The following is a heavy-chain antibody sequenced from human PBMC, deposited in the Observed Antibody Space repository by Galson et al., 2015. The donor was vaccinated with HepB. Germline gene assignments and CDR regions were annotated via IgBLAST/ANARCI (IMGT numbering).Heavy chain of an antibody. D-gene: IGHD4-17*01. CDR1: GYTFTGYG. CDR3: ARALRAGNYYYYYGMDV. V-gene: IGHV1-18*04. J-gene: IGHJ6*02. CDR2: ISAYNGNT. Sequence: SVKVSCKASGYTFTGYGMSWVRQAPGQGLEWMGWISAYNGNTNYAQKLQGRVTMTTDTSTSTAYMELRSLRSDDTAVYYCARALRAGNYYYYYGMDVWGQGTTVTVSS.